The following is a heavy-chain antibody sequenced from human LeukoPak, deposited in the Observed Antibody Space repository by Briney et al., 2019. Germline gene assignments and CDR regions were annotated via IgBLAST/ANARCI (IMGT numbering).Heavy chain of an antibody. Sequence: GGSLRLSCAASGFTFSSYAMSWVRQAPGKGLGWVSAISGSGGSTYYADSVKGRFTISRDNSKNTLYLQMNSLRAEDTAVYYCAKGGGLLWFGELLSFDYWGQGTLVTVSS. D-gene: IGHD3-10*01. J-gene: IGHJ4*02. CDR1: GFTFSSYA. CDR2: ISGSGGST. V-gene: IGHV3-23*01. CDR3: AKGGGLLWFGELLSFDY.